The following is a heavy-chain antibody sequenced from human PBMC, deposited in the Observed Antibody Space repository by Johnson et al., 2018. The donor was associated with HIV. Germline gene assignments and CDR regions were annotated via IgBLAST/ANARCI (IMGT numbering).Heavy chain of an antibody. D-gene: IGHD3-9*01. J-gene: IGHJ3*02. CDR1: GFTFSNAW. CDR2: IKSKTDGGTT. V-gene: IGHV3-15*01. Sequence: VQLVESGGGLVKPGGSLRLSCAASGFTFSNAWMSWVRQAPGKGLEWVGRIKSKTDGGTTDYAAPVKGRFTISRDDSKNTLYLQMNSLRAEDTAVYYCASVRVSNYDILTGYHLNAFDIWDQGTMVTVSS. CDR3: ASVRVSNYDILTGYHLNAFDI.